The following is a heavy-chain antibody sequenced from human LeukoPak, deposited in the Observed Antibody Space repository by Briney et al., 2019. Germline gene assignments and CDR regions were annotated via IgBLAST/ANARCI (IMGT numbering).Heavy chain of an antibody. J-gene: IGHJ4*02. Sequence: PSETLSLTCTVSGGSISSGGYYWNWIRQPPGKGLEWIGDIYYIGNTNYNPSLKSRVSISVDTSKNQFSLKLTSVTAADTAVYYCARRGIVAATTPFDYWGQGSLVTVSS. V-gene: IGHV4-61*08. CDR3: ARRGIVAATTPFDY. CDR1: GGSISSGGYY. D-gene: IGHD5-12*01. CDR2: IYYIGNT.